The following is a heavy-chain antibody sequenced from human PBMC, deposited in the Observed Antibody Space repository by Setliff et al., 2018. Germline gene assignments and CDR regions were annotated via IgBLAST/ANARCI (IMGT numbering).Heavy chain of an antibody. CDR2: IYPGDSDT. J-gene: IGHJ6*02. Sequence: GESLKISCKGSGYSFTSYWIAWVRQMPGKGLEWMGIIYPGDSDTRYSPSFEGQVTISADKSISTAYLQWSSLRVEDTAVYYCARDPPNVGYVTGRGYFYFGMAVWGHGNTVTVSS. D-gene: IGHD3-10*01. CDR1: GYSFTSYW. V-gene: IGHV5-51*01. CDR3: ARDPPNVGYVTGRGYFYFGMAV.